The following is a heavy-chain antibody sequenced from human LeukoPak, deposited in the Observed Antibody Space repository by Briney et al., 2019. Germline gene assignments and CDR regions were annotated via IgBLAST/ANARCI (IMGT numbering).Heavy chain of an antibody. CDR1: GGSINTYY. CDR2: IYYSGRT. J-gene: IGHJ6*02. CDR3: ARVPYTTSWSFYGIDV. D-gene: IGHD3-16*01. V-gene: IGHV4-59*01. Sequence: PSETLSLTCTVSGGSINTYYWNWIRQPPGKGLEWIGYIYYSGRTNYNPSLKSRVTISVDTSKNQFSLRLSSVTAADTAVYYCARVPYTTSWSFYGIDVWGQGTAVTVSS.